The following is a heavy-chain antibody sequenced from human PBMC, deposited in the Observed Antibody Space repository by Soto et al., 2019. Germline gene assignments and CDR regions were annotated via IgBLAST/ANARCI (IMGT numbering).Heavy chain of an antibody. CDR2: IYYSGST. J-gene: IGHJ5*02. CDR3: VRLPWAAYGGIFAP. CDR1: GGSISRNY. D-gene: IGHD4-17*01. Sequence: QVQLQESGPGLVKPSETLSLTCTVSGGSISRNYWSWIRQPPGKALEWIGYIYYSGSTNYNPSLKSRVTISVDTSKNQFSLKLSSVSAADTAVYYCVRLPWAAYGGIFAPWGQGTLVTVSS. V-gene: IGHV4-59*01.